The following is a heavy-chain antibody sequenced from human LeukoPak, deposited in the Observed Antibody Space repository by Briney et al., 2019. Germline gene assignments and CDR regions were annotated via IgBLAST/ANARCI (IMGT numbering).Heavy chain of an antibody. J-gene: IGHJ3*02. CDR2: IYSGGST. CDR1: GFXVSSNY. D-gene: IGHD2-15*01. CDR3: ATARGVFDI. V-gene: IGHV3-66*01. Sequence: GGSLRLSCAASGFXVSSNYMTWVRQAPGKGLEWVSVIYSGGSTYYTDSVKGRFTISRDNSKNTLYLQMNNLRAADTAVYYCATARGVFDIWGQGTMVTVSS.